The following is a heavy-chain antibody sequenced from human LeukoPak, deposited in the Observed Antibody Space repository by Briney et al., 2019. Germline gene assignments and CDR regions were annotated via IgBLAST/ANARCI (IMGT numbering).Heavy chain of an antibody. CDR1: GFTFSSYG. CDR3: AKDATMDRGVADFIDY. D-gene: IGHD3-10*01. CDR2: VRYDGSNK. Sequence: GGSLRLSCAASGFTFSSYGMHWVRQAPGKGLEWVAFVRYDGSNKYYADSVKGRFTISRDNSKNTLYLQMNSLRAEDTAVYYCAKDATMDRGVADFIDYWGQGTLVTVSS. J-gene: IGHJ4*02. V-gene: IGHV3-30*02.